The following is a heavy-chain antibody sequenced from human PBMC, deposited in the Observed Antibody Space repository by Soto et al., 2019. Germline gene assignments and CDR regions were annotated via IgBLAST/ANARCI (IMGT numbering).Heavy chain of an antibody. J-gene: IGHJ4*02. CDR2: ISGSGTNS. D-gene: IGHD1-26*01. Sequence: GGSLRLSCAASGFTFSTYDMSWVRQAPGKGLEWVSIISGSGTNSDYTDSVKGRFTISRDNSKNTLYLQMNSLRAEDTAFYYCAKGPGILGSPNFDYWGQGXLVTVYS. CDR1: GFTFSTYD. V-gene: IGHV3-23*01. CDR3: AKGPGILGSPNFDY.